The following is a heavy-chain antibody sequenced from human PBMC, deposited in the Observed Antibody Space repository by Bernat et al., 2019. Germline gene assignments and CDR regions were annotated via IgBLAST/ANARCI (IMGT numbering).Heavy chain of an antibody. CDR1: GFTFSSYA. Sequence: EVQLVESGGGLVQPGGSLRLSCAASGFTFSSYAMSWVRQAPGKGLEWVSAISGSGGSTYYADSVKGRFTISRDNSKNTLYLQMNSLRAEDTAVYYCAKDWAEYSGYDTFVGYWGQGTLVTVSS. CDR3: AKDWAEYSGYDTFVGY. D-gene: IGHD5-12*01. CDR2: ISGSGGST. V-gene: IGHV3-23*04. J-gene: IGHJ4*02.